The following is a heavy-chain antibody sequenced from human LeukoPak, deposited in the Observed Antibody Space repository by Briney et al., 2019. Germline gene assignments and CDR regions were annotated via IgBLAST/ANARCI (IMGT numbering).Heavy chain of an antibody. CDR3: ARDRNTYHYDSGDAFDI. V-gene: IGHV3-66*01. CDR2: IYSDGSGGST. D-gene: IGHD3-22*01. Sequence: GGSLRLSCAASGFTFDDYGMSWVRQAPGKGLEWVSVIYSDGSGGSTYYADSVKDRFTISRDKSKNTLYLQMNSLRAEDTAVYYCARDRNTYHYDSGDAFDIWGQGTMVTVSS. J-gene: IGHJ3*02. CDR1: GFTFDDYG.